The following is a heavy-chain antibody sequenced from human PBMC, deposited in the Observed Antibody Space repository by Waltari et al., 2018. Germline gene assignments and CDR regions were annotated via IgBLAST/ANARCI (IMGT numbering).Heavy chain of an antibody. CDR3: ARNRDYYDTDGEGYFDY. CDR2: INPISGGT. D-gene: IGHD3-22*01. Sequence: QVHLVQSGADVKKPGASVRVSCEASGQTFTDYYFHWVRQAPGQGLEWMGWINPISGGTNYAHKCLGRVSMTRDTSISTAYMELSGLRSDDTAVYYCARNRDYYDTDGEGYFDYWGQGTLVTVSS. J-gene: IGHJ4*02. V-gene: IGHV1-2*02. CDR1: GQTFTDYY.